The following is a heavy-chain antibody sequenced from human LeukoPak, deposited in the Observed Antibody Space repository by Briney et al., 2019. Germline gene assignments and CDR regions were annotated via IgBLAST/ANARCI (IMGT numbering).Heavy chain of an antibody. CDR1: GYTLTGYY. J-gene: IGHJ4*02. CDR2: ISAYNGNT. D-gene: IGHD2-2*01. V-gene: IGHV1-18*04. Sequence: ASVRVSCKASGYTLTGYYMHWVRQAPGQGLEWMGWISAYNGNTNYAQKLQGRVTMTTDTSTSTAYMELRSLRSDDTAVYYCARGTPINHFDYWGQGTLVTVSS. CDR3: ARGTPINHFDY.